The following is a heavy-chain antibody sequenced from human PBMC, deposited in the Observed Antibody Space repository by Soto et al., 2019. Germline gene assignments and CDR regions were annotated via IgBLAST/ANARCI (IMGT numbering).Heavy chain of an antibody. J-gene: IGHJ6*03. D-gene: IGHD6-19*01. V-gene: IGHV4-59*08. Sequence: SETLSLTCTVSGGSLSSYYWSWIRQLPGKGLEWIGYIYYSGSTNYNPSLKSRVTISVDTSKNQFSLKLSSVTAADTAVYYCARHVEAVEGDHYYMDVWGKGTTVTVSS. CDR3: ARHVEAVEGDHYYMDV. CDR1: GGSLSSYY. CDR2: IYYSGST.